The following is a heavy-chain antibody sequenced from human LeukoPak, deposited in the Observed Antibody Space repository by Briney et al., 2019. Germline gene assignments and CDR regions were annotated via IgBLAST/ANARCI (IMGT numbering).Heavy chain of an antibody. V-gene: IGHV1-8*01. CDR1: GYSFTCYD. CDR3: ARGGFDVWGNYRPDY. CDR2: INPNSGHA. D-gene: IGHD3-16*02. J-gene: IGHJ4*02. Sequence: ASVKVSCKASGYSFTCYDINWVRQAAGQGLEWMGWINPNSGHAGLARKFQGRVTVTRDISIDTAYMEVDTLKSEDTAVYYCARGGFDVWGNYRPDYWGQGTPVTVPP.